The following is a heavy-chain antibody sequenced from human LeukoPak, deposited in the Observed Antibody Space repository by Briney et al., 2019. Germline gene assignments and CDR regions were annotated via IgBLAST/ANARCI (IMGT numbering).Heavy chain of an antibody. CDR3: ARDTPDGSGSIGGY. Sequence: GASVKVSCKASGYTFTGYYMHWVRQAPGQGLEWMGWINPNSGGTNYAQKLQGRVTMTTDTSTSTAYLELRSLRSDDTAVYYCARDTPDGSGSIGGYWGQGTLVTVSS. CDR2: INPNSGGT. CDR1: GYTFTGYY. D-gene: IGHD3-10*01. J-gene: IGHJ4*02. V-gene: IGHV1-2*02.